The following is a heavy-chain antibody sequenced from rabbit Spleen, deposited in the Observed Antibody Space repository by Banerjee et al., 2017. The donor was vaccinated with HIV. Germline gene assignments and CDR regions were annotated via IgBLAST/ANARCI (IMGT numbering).Heavy chain of an antibody. V-gene: IGHV1S40*01. CDR1: GFSFSSSYW. Sequence: QSLEESGGDLVKPGASLTLTCKASGFSFSSSYWICWVRQAPGKGLEWIACIDAGSSGRTYYASWAKGRFTISKTSSTTVTLQMTSLTAADTATYFCARGSATMTLVITGYYLSLWGQGTLVTVS. CDR3: ARGSATMTLVITGYYLSL. D-gene: IGHD2-1*01. CDR2: IDAGSSGRT. J-gene: IGHJ6*01.